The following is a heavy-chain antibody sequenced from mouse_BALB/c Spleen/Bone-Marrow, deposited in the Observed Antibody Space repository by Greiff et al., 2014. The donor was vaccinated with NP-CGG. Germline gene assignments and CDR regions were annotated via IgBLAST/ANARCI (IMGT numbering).Heavy chain of an antibody. D-gene: IGHD2-3*01. V-gene: IGHV1-26*01. J-gene: IGHJ1*01. Sequence: EVQLQQSGPELVKPGASVKMSCKASGYIFTDYYMKWVKQSHRKSLEWIGDINPINGDTFYNQKFKGKATLTVHRSSSTAYMQLDSLTSEDSAVYYCAMGVRLYWYFDVWGAGTTVTVSS. CDR3: AMGVRLYWYFDV. CDR2: INPINGDT. CDR1: GYIFTDYY.